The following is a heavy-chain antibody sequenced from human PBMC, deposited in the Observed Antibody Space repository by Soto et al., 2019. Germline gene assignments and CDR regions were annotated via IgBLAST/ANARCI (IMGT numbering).Heavy chain of an antibody. V-gene: IGHV1-69*12. Sequence: QVQLVQSGAEVKKPGSSVKVSCKASGGTFSSYAISWVRQAPGQGLEWMGGIIPIFGTANYAQKFQGRVTITADESTSTAYMELSSVRSEDTAVYYCAREVNYDYGGPHDAFDIWGQGTMVTVSS. J-gene: IGHJ3*02. CDR2: IIPIFGTA. D-gene: IGHD4-17*01. CDR1: GGTFSSYA. CDR3: AREVNYDYGGPHDAFDI.